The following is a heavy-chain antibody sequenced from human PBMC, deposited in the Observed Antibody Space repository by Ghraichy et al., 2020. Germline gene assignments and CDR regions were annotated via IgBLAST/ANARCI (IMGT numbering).Heavy chain of an antibody. V-gene: IGHV4-34*01. D-gene: IGHD2-15*01. CDR3: ARGAHAPIYCSGGSCYSDGNYYYYMDV. J-gene: IGHJ6*03. CDR1: GGSFSGYY. CDR2: INHSGST. Sequence: ETLSLTCAVYGGSFSGYYWSWIRQPPGKGLEWIGEINHSGSTNYNPSLKSRVTISVDTSKNQFSLKLSSVTAADTAVYYCARGAHAPIYCSGGSCYSDGNYYYYMDVWGKGTTVTVSS.